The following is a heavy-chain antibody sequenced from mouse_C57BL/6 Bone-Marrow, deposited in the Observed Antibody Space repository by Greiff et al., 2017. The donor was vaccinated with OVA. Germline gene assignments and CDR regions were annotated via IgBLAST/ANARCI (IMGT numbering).Heavy chain of an antibody. CDR3: AREGGTGPFAY. CDR2: IDPSDSYT. Sequence: QVQLQQPGAELVMPGASVKLSCKASGYTFTSYWMHWVKQRPGQGLEWIGEIDPSDSYTNYDQKFKGKSTLTVDKSSSTAYIPLSSLTSEDSAVYYCAREGGTGPFAYWGQGTLVTVSA. V-gene: IGHV1-69*01. CDR1: GYTFTSYW. D-gene: IGHD4-1*01. J-gene: IGHJ3*01.